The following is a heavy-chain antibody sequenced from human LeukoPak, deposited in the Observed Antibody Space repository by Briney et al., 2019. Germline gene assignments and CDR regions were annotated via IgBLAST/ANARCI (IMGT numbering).Heavy chain of an antibody. V-gene: IGHV3-7*01. CDR1: GFTFSSYW. J-gene: IGHJ4*02. CDR2: IKQDGSEK. D-gene: IGHD5-24*01. Sequence: GESLRLSCAASGFTFSSYWMSWVRQAPGKGLEWVANIKQDGSEKYYVDSVKGRFTISRDNAKNSLYLQMNSLRAEDTAVYYCSRQTRRDGYNYDYWGQGTLVTVSS. CDR3: SRQTRRDGYNYDY.